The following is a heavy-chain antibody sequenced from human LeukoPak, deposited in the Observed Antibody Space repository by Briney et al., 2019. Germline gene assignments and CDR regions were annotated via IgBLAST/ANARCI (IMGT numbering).Heavy chain of an antibody. J-gene: IGHJ1*01. V-gene: IGHV3-23*01. D-gene: IGHD6-19*01. Sequence: QAGGSLRLSCAASGFTFTSYSMGWVRQAPGKGLEWVSIISGSGGSTNFADSVKGRFTISRDNSKNMLYLQMNSLRADDTAVYYCARGGLQWLRDFQHWGQGTLVTVSS. CDR1: GFTFTSYS. CDR2: ISGSGGST. CDR3: ARGGLQWLRDFQH.